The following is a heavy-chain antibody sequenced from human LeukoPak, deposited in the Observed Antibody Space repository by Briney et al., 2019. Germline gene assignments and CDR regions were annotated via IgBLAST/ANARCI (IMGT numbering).Heavy chain of an antibody. CDR1: GGSISSYY. D-gene: IGHD6-19*01. V-gene: IGHV4-59*01. CDR2: IYYTGST. CDR3: ATGRAYSSVDH. Sequence: PSETLSLTCTVSGGSISSYYCSWIRQPPGKGLEWIGCIYYTGSTNYNPSLKSRVTISVDTSKNQFSLKLSSVTAADTAVYYCATGRAYSSVDHSGQGTLVAVSS. J-gene: IGHJ4*02.